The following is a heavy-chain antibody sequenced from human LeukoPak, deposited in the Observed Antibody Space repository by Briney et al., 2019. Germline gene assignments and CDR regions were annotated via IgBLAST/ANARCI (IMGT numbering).Heavy chain of an antibody. CDR3: VKDRHYSSSIMGI. J-gene: IGHJ4*02. D-gene: IGHD6-19*01. CDR2: IYSGGAT. V-gene: IGHV3-66*01. Sequence: GGSLRLSCAASGFTVSSNYMSWVRQAPGKGLEWVSLIYSGGATDYADSVEGRFTISRDNSKNTLYLQMNSLRAEDTAMYYCVKDRHYSSSIMGIWGQGTLVTVSS. CDR1: GFTVSSNY.